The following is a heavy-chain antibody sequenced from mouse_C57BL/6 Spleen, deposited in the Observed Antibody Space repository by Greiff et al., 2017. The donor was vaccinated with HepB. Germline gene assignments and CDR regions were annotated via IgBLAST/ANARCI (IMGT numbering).Heavy chain of an antibody. D-gene: IGHD1-1*01. V-gene: IGHV14-3*01. CDR2: IDPANGNT. CDR3: ARENWGVTVVASFDY. CDR1: GFNIKNTY. Sequence: EVKLVESVAELVRPGASVKLSCTASGFNIKNTYMHWVKQRPEQGLEWIGRIDPANGNTKYAPKFQGKATITADTSSNTAYLQLSSLTSEDTAIYYCARENWGVTVVASFDYWGQGTTLTVSS. J-gene: IGHJ2*01.